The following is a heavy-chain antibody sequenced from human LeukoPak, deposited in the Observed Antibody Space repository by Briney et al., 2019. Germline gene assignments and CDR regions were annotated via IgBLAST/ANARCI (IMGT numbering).Heavy chain of an antibody. CDR3: ARLYYDDTGVSYYFDS. J-gene: IGHJ4*02. CDR2: SYYNGIT. CDR1: GAFFSRYY. D-gene: IGHD3-22*01. Sequence: LETLSLTCTVSGAFFSRYYYNWIRQPPGKGLEWIGYSYYNGITKYNSSLGNRITTSLDASGRFSLRLTSVTAADTAMYYCARLYYDDTGVSYYFDSWSQGILVTVSS. V-gene: IGHV4-59*01.